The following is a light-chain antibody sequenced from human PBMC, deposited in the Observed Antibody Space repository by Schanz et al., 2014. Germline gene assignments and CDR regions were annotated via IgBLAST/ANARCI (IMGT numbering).Light chain of an antibody. Sequence: FVLTQSPLSLPVTPGEPASISCRSSQSLLNRNGNHYLDWYLQKPGQSPQLLIYLASRRASGVPDRFTGSGSGTDFTLKISRVEAEDVGVYYCMQALQTPYTFGQGTKLEIK. V-gene: IGKV2-28*01. CDR3: MQALQTPYT. CDR2: LAS. CDR1: QSLLNRNGNHY. J-gene: IGKJ2*01.